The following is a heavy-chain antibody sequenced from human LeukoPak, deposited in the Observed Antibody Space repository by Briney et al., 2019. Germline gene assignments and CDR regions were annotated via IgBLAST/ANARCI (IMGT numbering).Heavy chain of an antibody. CDR3: ARGHGGDDAFDI. J-gene: IGHJ3*02. V-gene: IGHV4-59*01. D-gene: IGHD2-21*01. CDR1: GGSISSYY. CDR2: IYYSGST. Sequence: SETLSLTCTVSGGSISSYYWSWIRQPPGKGLEWIGYIYYSGSTNYNPSLKSRVTISVDTSKNQFSLKLSSVTAADTAVYYCARGHGGDDAFDIWGQGTMVTVSS.